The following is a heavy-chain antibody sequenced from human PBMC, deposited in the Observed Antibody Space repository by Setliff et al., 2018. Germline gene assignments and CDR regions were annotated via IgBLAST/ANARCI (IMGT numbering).Heavy chain of an antibody. CDR2: IGKDGTYM. CDR1: GFTFTNFD. Sequence: GGSLRLSCAASGFTFTNFDIHWVRQAPGKGLEWVALIGKDGTYMFYGDSVRGRFAISRDNSRNTVSLQMNSLRAEDTARYYCAKGKGPQPRPSLDYWGQGTLVTVSS. CDR3: AKGKGPQPRPSLDY. J-gene: IGHJ4*02. V-gene: IGHV3-30*02.